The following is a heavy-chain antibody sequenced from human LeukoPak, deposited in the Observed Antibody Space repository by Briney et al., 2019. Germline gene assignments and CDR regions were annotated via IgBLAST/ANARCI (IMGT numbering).Heavy chain of an antibody. Sequence: PSETLSLTCTASGVSISPYYWRWIRQPPGKGLEWVGYIYHSGSTNYNPSLKSRVTILVDTSQNQFYLKLSSVTAADTAVYYCARDGYSGSDALWGQGTLVTVSS. CDR2: IYHSGST. J-gene: IGHJ4*02. D-gene: IGHD5-12*01. CDR1: GVSISPYY. CDR3: ARDGYSGSDAL. V-gene: IGHV4-59*01.